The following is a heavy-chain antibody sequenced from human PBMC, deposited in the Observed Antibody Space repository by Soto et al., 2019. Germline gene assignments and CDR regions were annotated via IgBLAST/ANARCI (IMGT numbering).Heavy chain of an antibody. V-gene: IGHV3-23*01. CDR2: ISGSGGNT. Sequence: EVQLLESGGGLVQPGGSLRLSCAASGFTFSNYAMSWVRQAPGKGLEWVSVISGSGGNTYYADSVRGRFTISRDNSKNTLFLQMNSLRAEDTAIYYCAKFLVACYFDYWGQGTLVTVSS. D-gene: IGHD2-8*02. CDR1: GFTFSNYA. J-gene: IGHJ4*02. CDR3: AKFLVACYFDY.